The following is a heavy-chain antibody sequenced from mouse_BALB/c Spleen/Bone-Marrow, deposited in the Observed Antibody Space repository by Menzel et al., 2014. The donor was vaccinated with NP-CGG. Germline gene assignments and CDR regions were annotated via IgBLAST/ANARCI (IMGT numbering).Heavy chain of an antibody. CDR1: GITFSNYG. CDR3: ARVAYYNVYFDY. CDR2: INGNGGSS. D-gene: IGHD2-12*01. J-gene: IGHJ2*01. V-gene: IGHV5-6-3*01. Sequence: EVKLVESGGGLVQPGGSLKLSCAASGITFSNYGMSWIRQTPDKRLELVATINGNGGSSYYPDSVKGRFTISRDNAKNTLYLQMSSLKSEDTAMYYCARVAYYNVYFDYWAKAPLSQSPQ.